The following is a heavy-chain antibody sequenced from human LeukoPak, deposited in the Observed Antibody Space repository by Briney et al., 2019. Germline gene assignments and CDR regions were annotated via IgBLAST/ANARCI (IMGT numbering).Heavy chain of an antibody. CDR1: GFTFSSYG. D-gene: IGHD3-16*01. CDR3: AKPLNHEYFQH. CDR2: ISYDGSNK. Sequence: GGSLRLSCAASGFTFSSYGMHWVRQAPGKGLEWLAVISYDGSNKYYADSVKGRFTISRDNSKNTLYLQMNSLRAEDTAVYYCAKPLNHEYFQHWGQGTLVTVSS. V-gene: IGHV3-30*18. J-gene: IGHJ1*01.